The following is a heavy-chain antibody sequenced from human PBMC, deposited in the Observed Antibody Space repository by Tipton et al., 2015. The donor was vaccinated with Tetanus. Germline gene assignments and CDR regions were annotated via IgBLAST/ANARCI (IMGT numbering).Heavy chain of an antibody. CDR3: ARDRGDYIYYGMDV. CDR2: IDPNSGGT. V-gene: IGHV1-2*02. D-gene: IGHD3-22*01. Sequence: QMQLVQSGAEVKKPGASVKVSCKASGYTFTGYYIYWVRQAPGQGLEWMGWIDPNSGGTVYAQKFQGKVTMTRDTSISTAYMGLRSLRSDDTAVYYCARDRGDYIYYGMDVWGPGTTVPVS. J-gene: IGHJ6*02. CDR1: GYTFTGYY.